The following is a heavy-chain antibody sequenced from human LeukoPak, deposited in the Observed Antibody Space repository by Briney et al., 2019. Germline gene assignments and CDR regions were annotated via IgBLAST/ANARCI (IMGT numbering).Heavy chain of an antibody. CDR3: AKDPSWDLGLQHYFDY. J-gene: IGHJ4*02. D-gene: IGHD5-24*01. V-gene: IGHV3-30*02. CDR1: GFTFSNYG. Sequence: GGSLRLSCAASGFTFSNYGMHWVRQAPGKGLEWVAFIRFDGSNEYYADSVKGRFTISRDNSNNTLYLQMNSLRTEDTAVYYCAKDPSWDLGLQHYFDYWGQGTLVTVSS. CDR2: IRFDGSNE.